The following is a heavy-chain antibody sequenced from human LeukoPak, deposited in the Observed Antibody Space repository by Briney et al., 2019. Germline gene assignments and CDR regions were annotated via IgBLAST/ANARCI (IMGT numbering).Heavy chain of an antibody. CDR1: GGSISSYY. J-gene: IGHJ3*02. CDR3: ARGLSVASRAFDI. CDR2: IYYSGDT. V-gene: IGHV4-59*08. D-gene: IGHD4-23*01. Sequence: SETLSLTCTVSGGSISSYYWSWIRQPPGKGLEWIGYIYYSGDTNYNPSLKGRLTISVDTSKNQFSLKLSSVTAADTAVYYCARGLSVASRAFDIWGQGTMVAVSS.